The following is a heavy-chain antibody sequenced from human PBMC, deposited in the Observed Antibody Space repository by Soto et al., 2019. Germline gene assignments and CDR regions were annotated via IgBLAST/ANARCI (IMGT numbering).Heavy chain of an antibody. Sequence: QVKFVQSGAEVKNPGASVKVSCKASGDTFTDYTIHWVRQAPGQSLEWMGWINAGNGDTKYSQKFEGRVTFTRDTAASTAYRDLSSLRSEDRAVYFCARGALRLGCSGGSCPTWFDPWGQGTLVTVSS. D-gene: IGHD2-15*01. J-gene: IGHJ5*02. CDR3: ARGALRLGCSGGSCPTWFDP. V-gene: IGHV1-3*01. CDR1: GDTFTDYT. CDR2: INAGNGDT.